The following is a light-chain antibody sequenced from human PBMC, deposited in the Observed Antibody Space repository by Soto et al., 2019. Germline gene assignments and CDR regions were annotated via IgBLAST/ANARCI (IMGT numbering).Light chain of an antibody. Sequence: DLQMTQSPSSLSASVGDRVTIACRASRDIGNDLGWYQQKPGEAPKRLISFASSLESGVPSRFSGNGSGTGFTLAISSLQPEDFATYYCLQYHSYPRTFGGGTKVEI. CDR1: RDIGND. CDR2: FAS. CDR3: LQYHSYPRT. V-gene: IGKV1-17*01. J-gene: IGKJ4*01.